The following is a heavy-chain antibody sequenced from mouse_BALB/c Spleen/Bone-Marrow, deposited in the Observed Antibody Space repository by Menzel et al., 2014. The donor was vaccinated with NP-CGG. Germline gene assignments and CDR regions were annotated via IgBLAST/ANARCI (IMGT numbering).Heavy chain of an antibody. J-gene: IGHJ2*01. CDR1: GYAFSSYW. CDR2: IYPGDGDT. CDR3: AFGNYDFDY. Sequence: QVQLQQSGAELVRPGSSVKISCKASGYAFSSYWLNWVKQRPGQGLEGIGQIYPGDGDTNYSEKFKGKATLTADESSSPAYMQLSSLTSEDSAVYFCAFGNYDFDYWGQGTTLTVSS. V-gene: IGHV1-80*01. D-gene: IGHD2-1*01.